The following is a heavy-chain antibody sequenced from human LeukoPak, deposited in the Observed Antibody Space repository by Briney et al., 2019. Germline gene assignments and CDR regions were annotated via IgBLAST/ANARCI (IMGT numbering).Heavy chain of an antibody. CDR1: GFSLDDYG. CDR2: INWNGDST. CDR3: ARDPGAAARRPEYFQH. Sequence: GGSLRLSCAASGFSLDDYGMSWVRQAPGKGLEWVSGINWNGDSTGYGDSVKGRFTISRDNGKNSLYLQIKSLRAEDTALYYCARDPGAAARRPEYFQHWGQGTLVTVSS. D-gene: IGHD6-25*01. V-gene: IGHV3-20*04. J-gene: IGHJ1*01.